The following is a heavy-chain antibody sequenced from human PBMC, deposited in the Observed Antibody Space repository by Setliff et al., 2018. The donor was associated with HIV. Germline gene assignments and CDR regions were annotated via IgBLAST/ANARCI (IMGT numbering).Heavy chain of an antibody. CDR2: ISSSGNFI. Sequence: PGGSLRLSCAASGFISSGYTMVWVRQAPGKGLEWVSSISSSGNFIYYEDSVKGRFTMSRDNAKNSLYLQMNSLRVEDTAVYYCARDYLYYNLYNGSPVYGMDVWGQGTTDTVSS. CDR3: ARDYLYYNLYNGSPVYGMDV. CDR1: GFISSGYT. D-gene: IGHD3-3*01. J-gene: IGHJ6*02. V-gene: IGHV3-21*01.